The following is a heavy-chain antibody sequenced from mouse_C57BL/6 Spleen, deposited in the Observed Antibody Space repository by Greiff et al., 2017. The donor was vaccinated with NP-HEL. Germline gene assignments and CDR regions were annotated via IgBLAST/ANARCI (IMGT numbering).Heavy chain of an antibody. CDR2: ISSASSTT. V-gene: IGHV5-17*01. CDR3: ARCCRYFDV. Sequence: EVQRVESGGGLVKPGGSLKLSCAASGFTFSDYGMHWVRQAPEKGLEWVAYISSASSTTYYADTVKGRFTISRDNAKNTLFLQMTSLRSEDTAMYYCARCCRYFDVWGTGTTVTVSS. J-gene: IGHJ1*03. CDR1: GFTFSDYG.